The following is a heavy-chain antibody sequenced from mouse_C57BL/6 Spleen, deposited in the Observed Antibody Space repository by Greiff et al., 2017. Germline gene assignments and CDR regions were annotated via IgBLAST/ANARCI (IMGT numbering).Heavy chain of an antibody. Sequence: EVKLQESGPELVKPGASVKIPCKASGYTFTDYNMDWVKQSHGKSLEWIGDINPNNGGTIYNQKFKGKATLTVDKSSSTAYMELRSLTSEDTAVYYCASGDGNLPWFAYWGQGTLVTVSA. CDR2: INPNNGGT. V-gene: IGHV1-18*01. D-gene: IGHD2-1*01. CDR1: GYTFTDYN. CDR3: ASGDGNLPWFAY. J-gene: IGHJ3*01.